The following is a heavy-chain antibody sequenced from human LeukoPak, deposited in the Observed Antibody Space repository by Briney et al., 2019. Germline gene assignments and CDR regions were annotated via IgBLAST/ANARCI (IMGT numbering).Heavy chain of an antibody. CDR1: GGSISSGNYY. CDR2: IHTSGIT. CDR3: ARASLPGIAVAPYYFDY. Sequence: SETLSLTRTVSGGSISSGNYYWSWIRQPAGKGLDFIGRIHTSGITNYNPSLKSRVTISVDTSKNQFSLKLSSVTAADTAVYYCARASLPGIAVAPYYFDYWGQGTLVTVSS. D-gene: IGHD6-19*01. V-gene: IGHV4-61*02. J-gene: IGHJ4*02.